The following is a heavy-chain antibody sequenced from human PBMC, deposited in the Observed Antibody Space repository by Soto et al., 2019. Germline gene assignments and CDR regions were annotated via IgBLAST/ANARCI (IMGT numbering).Heavy chain of an antibody. CDR3: VRYWTHYDINGPGDY. D-gene: IGHD3-22*01. CDR2: INTGNGDT. V-gene: IGHV1-3*04. CDR1: GYTFSNYP. J-gene: IGHJ4*02. Sequence: GASVKVSCKASGYTFSNYPMHWVRQAPGQRLEWMGWINTGNGDTKYSQKFQGRVTITRDTSAITAYMELSSLRSEDTAVYYCVRYWTHYDINGPGDYWGQGTLVTVSS.